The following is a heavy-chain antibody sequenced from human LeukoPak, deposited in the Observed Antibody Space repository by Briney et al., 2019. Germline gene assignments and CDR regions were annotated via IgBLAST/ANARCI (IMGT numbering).Heavy chain of an antibody. CDR3: ARGTLDTAMAEFDY. D-gene: IGHD5-18*01. CDR2: ISAYSGNT. V-gene: IGHV1-18*01. CDR1: GYTFTSYG. J-gene: IGHJ4*02. Sequence: ASVKVSCKASGYTFTSYGISWVRQAPGQGLEWMGWISAYSGNTNYAQKLQGRVTMTTDTSTSTAYMELRSLRSDDTAVYYCARGTLDTAMAEFDYWGQGTLVTVSS.